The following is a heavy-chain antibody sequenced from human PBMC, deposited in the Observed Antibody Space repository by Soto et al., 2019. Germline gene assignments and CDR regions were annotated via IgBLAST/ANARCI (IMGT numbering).Heavy chain of an antibody. CDR1: GYTFTNYG. CDR3: ARVMVANGVNDAFDI. V-gene: IGHV1-18*01. CDR2: ISAYNSHT. Sequence: QVQLVQSGAGVKKPGASVKVSCQASGYTFTNYGIHWVRQAPGQELEWVGWISAYNSHTNYAQRLQGRVTVTTDTSTDTAYMDLRSLRSDDTAVYYCARVMVANGVNDAFDIWGQGTKLIVSS. D-gene: IGHD2-8*01. J-gene: IGHJ3*02.